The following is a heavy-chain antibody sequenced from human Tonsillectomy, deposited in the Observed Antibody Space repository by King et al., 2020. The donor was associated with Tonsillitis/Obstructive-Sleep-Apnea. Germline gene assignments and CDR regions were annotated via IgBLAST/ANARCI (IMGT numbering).Heavy chain of an antibody. V-gene: IGHV3-30*04. CDR3: ARPCRITMMDDAFDI. J-gene: IGHJ3*02. CDR2: ISYDGSNK. D-gene: IGHD3-22*01. CDR1: GFTFSSYA. Sequence: VQLVESGGGVVQPGRSLRLSCAASGFTFSSYAMHWVRQAPGKGLEWVAVISYDGSNKYYADSVKGRFTISRDNSKNTLYLQMNSLRAEDTAVYYCARPCRITMMDDAFDIWGQGTMVTVSS.